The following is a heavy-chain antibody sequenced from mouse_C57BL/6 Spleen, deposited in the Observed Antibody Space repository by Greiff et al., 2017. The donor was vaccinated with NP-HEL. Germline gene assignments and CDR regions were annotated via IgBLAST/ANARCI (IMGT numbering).Heavy chain of an antibody. J-gene: IGHJ3*01. Sequence: EVMLVESGGGLVKPGGSLKLSCAASGFTFSSYTMSWVRQTPEKRLEWVATISGGGGNTYYPDSVKGRFTISRDNAKNTLYLQMSSLRSEDTALYYCARLYYYGSSYGWFAYWGQGTLVTVSA. D-gene: IGHD1-1*01. CDR2: ISGGGGNT. CDR3: ARLYYYGSSYGWFAY. V-gene: IGHV5-9*01. CDR1: GFTFSSYT.